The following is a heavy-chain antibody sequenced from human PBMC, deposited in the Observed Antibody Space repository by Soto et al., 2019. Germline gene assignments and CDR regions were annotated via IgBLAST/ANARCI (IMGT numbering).Heavy chain of an antibody. Sequence: SCPLSITFAFSGDSISSYYWGWIRQPPGKGLEWIGYIYYSVSTNYNPSLKSRVTISVDTSKNQFSLKLSSVTAADTAVYYCARGTGYYDILTGYSAGWFDPWGQGTLVTGSS. D-gene: IGHD3-9*01. CDR1: GDSISSYY. CDR3: ARGTGYYDILTGYSAGWFDP. CDR2: IYYSVST. V-gene: IGHV4-59*07. J-gene: IGHJ5*02.